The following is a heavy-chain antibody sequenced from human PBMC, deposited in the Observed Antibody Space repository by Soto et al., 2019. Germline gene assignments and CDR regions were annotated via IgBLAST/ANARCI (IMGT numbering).Heavy chain of an antibody. D-gene: IGHD5-18*01. Sequence: QLQLQESGPGLVKPSETLSLTCTVSGGSISSSSYYWGWIRQPPGKGREWIGSIYYSGSTYYNPSLKSRVPTHVDTSKNQYSLKLSSVPAEDTAVYYCARPAYHVDTAMWTPPDYWGQGTLVTVSS. J-gene: IGHJ4*02. CDR1: GGSISSSSYY. V-gene: IGHV4-39*01. CDR2: IYYSGST. CDR3: ARPAYHVDTAMWTPPDY.